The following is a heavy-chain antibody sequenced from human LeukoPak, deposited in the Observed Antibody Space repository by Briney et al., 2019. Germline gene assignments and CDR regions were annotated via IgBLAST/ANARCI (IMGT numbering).Heavy chain of an antibody. CDR2: ISWNSLTI. Sequence: GGSQRLSCAGSGFSFDDYGMNWVRLAPGKGLEWVSGISWNSLTIAYAESVKGRFTISRDNAKNSLYLQMNSLRVEDMALYYCAKDQGPAARGYMDVWGKGTTVIVSS. CDR1: GFSFDDYG. CDR3: AKDQGPAARGYMDV. V-gene: IGHV3-9*03. J-gene: IGHJ6*03. D-gene: IGHD2-2*01.